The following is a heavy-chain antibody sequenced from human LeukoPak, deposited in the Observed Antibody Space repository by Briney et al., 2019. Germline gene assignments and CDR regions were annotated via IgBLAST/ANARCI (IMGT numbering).Heavy chain of an antibody. Sequence: GGSLRLSCAASGFTFSGYSMNWVRQAPGKGLEWVSYISSSSGTIYYADSVKGRFTISRDNANNSLYLQMNSLRAEDTAVYYCAELGITMIGGVWGKGTTVTISS. CDR3: AELGITMIGGV. J-gene: IGHJ6*04. CDR1: GFTFSGYS. D-gene: IGHD3-10*02. V-gene: IGHV3-48*01. CDR2: ISSSSGTI.